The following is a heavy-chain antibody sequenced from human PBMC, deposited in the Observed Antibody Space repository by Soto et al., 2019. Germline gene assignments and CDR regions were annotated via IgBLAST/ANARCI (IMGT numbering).Heavy chain of an antibody. Sequence: SETLSLTCTISGGTIGDYYWSWIRQPPGKDLEWIAYIYYTGKTDQNPSLEGRVSISLGTSRNQFSLNLRSVTAADTAVYYCARKHNRAGSFDSWGPGVSVTVSS. CDR3: ARKHNRAGSFDS. V-gene: IGHV4-59*01. CDR2: IYYTGKT. CDR1: GGTIGDYY. D-gene: IGHD1-20*01. J-gene: IGHJ4*02.